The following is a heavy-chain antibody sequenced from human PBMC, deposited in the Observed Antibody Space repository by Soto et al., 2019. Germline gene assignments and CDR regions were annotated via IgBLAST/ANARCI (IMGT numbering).Heavy chain of an antibody. J-gene: IGHJ4*02. D-gene: IGHD1-26*01. Sequence: QVQLVESGGGVVQPGRSLRLSCAASGFTFSSYGMHWVRQAPGKGLEWVAVISDDGSNKYYADSVKGRFTISRDNSKNTLYLQMNSLRAEDTAVYYCATSGSYSGFDYWGQGTLVTVSS. CDR3: ATSGSYSGFDY. CDR2: ISDDGSNK. CDR1: GFTFSSYG. V-gene: IGHV3-30*03.